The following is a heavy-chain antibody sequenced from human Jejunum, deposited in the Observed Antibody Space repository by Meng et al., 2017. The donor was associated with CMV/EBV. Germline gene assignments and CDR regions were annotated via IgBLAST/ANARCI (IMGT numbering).Heavy chain of an antibody. CDR1: EFTFSEYY. V-gene: IGHV3-11*05. CDR2: ISGNTKVT. CDR3: ARAGLGHNSFDP. Sequence: QVQVVESGGGLVNPGGSLTLACAASEFTFSEYYMSWIRQAPGKGLEWISYISGNTKVTNYADSVKGRFTISRDNAKNSLYLQMSSLRGEDTAVYYCARAGLGHNSFDPWGQGTLVTVSS. D-gene: IGHD2-15*01. J-gene: IGHJ5*02.